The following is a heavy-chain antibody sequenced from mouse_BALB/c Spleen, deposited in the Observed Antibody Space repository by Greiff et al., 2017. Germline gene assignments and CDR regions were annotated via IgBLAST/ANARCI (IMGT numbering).Heavy chain of an antibody. CDR2: ISSGGGST. D-gene: IGHD2-10*01. CDR1: GFTFSSYD. CDR3: ARHPYLYYFDY. Sequence: EVMLVESGGGLVQPGGSRKLSCAASGFTFSSYDMSWVRQTPEKRLEWVAYISSGGGSTYYPDTVKGRFTISRDNAKNTLYLQMSSLKSEDTAMYYCARHPYLYYFDYWGQGTTLTVSS. V-gene: IGHV5-12-1*01. J-gene: IGHJ2*01.